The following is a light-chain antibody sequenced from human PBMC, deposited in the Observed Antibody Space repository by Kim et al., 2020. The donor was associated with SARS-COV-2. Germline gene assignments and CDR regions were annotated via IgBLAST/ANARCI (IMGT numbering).Light chain of an antibody. CDR2: GAT. Sequence: EIVLTQSPGTLSLSPGERATLSCRASQSVRNNYLAWYQQKPGQAPRLLIYGATYRPAGIPDRFIASGSGSDFTLTISRLEPGDFAFFYCQQYGGSPFTFGQGTQLEI. V-gene: IGKV3-20*01. CDR3: QQYGGSPFT. CDR1: QSVRNNY. J-gene: IGKJ2*01.